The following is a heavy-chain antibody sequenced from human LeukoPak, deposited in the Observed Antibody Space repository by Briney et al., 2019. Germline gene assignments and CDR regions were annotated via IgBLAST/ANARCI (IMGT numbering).Heavy chain of an antibody. CDR3: AIVFRGVLEINWFDP. CDR1: GGTFSSYA. V-gene: IGHV1-69*13. CDR2: IIPIFGTA. D-gene: IGHD3-10*01. J-gene: IGHJ5*02. Sequence: ASVKVSCKASGGTFSSYAISRVRQAPGQGLEWMGGIIPIFGTANYAQKFQGRVTITADESTSTAYMELSSLRSEGTAVYYCAIVFRGVLEINWFDPWGQGTLVTVSS.